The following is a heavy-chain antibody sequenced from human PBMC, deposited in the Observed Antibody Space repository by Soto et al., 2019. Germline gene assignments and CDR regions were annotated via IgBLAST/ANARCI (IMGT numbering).Heavy chain of an antibody. CDR3: ARRTAGNGMDV. CDR2: INSDGSST. D-gene: IGHD6-13*01. CDR1: GFTFSSYW. V-gene: IGHV3-74*01. Sequence: LRLSGAASGFTFSSYWMHWVRQAPVKGLVWVSRINSDGSSTSYADSVKGRFTISRDNAKNTLYLQMNSLRAEDTAVYYCARRTAGNGMDVWGQGTTVTVSS. J-gene: IGHJ6*02.